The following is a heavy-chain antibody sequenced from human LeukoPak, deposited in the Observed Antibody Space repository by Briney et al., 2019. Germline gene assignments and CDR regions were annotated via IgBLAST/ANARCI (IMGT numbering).Heavy chain of an antibody. CDR1: VATFNNYS. D-gene: IGHD1-26*01. J-gene: IGHJ4*02. V-gene: IGHV1-69*04. CDR2: VIAILGLA. Sequence: GSSVTVSYTPSVATFNNYSIIWVRQAPPPGLEWVGRVIAILGLASYAQQSQRRVTITADKSTSTAYMELRSLRSEDTGVYYCVREKVGDVCDYWGQGTLVTVSS. CDR3: VREKVGDVCDY.